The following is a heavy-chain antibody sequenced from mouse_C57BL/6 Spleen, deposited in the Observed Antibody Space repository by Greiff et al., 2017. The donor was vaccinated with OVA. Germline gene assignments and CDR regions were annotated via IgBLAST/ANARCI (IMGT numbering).Heavy chain of an antibody. CDR3: ARFYYYGGDY. D-gene: IGHD1-1*01. V-gene: IGHV1-69*01. CDR1: GYTFTSYW. Sequence: QVQLQQPGAELVMPGASVKLSCKASGYTFTSYWMHWVKQRPGQGLEWIGEIDPSDSYTNYNQKFKGKSTLTLDKSSSTAYIHLSSLTSEDSAVYYCARFYYYGGDYWGQGTTLTVSS. J-gene: IGHJ2*01. CDR2: IDPSDSYT.